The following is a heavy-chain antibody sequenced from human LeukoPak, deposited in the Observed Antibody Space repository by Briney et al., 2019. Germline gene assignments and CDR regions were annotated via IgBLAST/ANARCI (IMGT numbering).Heavy chain of an antibody. CDR1: GFTFSTYW. D-gene: IGHD3-16*02. CDR3: ARERSERIMITFGGVIVMPTDDAFDI. V-gene: IGHV3-7*01. J-gene: IGHJ3*02. Sequence: KPGGSLRLSCAASGFTFSTYWMNWFRQTPGKGLEWVAKIKADGGEKDHVASVKGRFTISRDNAKNSLYLQMNSLRAEDTAVYYCARERSERIMITFGGVIVMPTDDAFDIWGQGTMVTVSS. CDR2: IKADGGEK.